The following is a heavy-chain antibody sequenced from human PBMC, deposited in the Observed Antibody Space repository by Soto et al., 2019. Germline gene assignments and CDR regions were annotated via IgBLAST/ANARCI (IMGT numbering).Heavy chain of an antibody. CDR1: GFTFTSYG. CDR3: AALAYYYDSSGLSGMDV. Sequence: SVKVSCKASGFTFTSYGMSWVRQAPGQGLEWIGWIVVGSGNTNYAQKFQERVTITRDMSTSTAYMELSSLRSEDTAVYYCAALAYYYDSSGLSGMDVWGQGTTVTVSS. CDR2: IVVGSGNT. V-gene: IGHV1-58*02. J-gene: IGHJ6*02. D-gene: IGHD3-22*01.